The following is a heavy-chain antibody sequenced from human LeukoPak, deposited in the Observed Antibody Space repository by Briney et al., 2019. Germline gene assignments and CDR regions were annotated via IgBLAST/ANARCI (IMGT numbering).Heavy chain of an antibody. V-gene: IGHV3-23*01. D-gene: IGHD1-14*01. CDR1: GFAFSSYA. Sequence: PGGSLRLSCAASGFAFSSYAMSWVRQAPGKGLEWVSAISGSGGSTYYADSVKGRFTVSRDNSKNTLYLQMNSLRAEDTAVYYCAKDTRMMPYYFDYWGQGTVVTVSS. CDR3: AKDTRMMPYYFDY. CDR2: ISGSGGST. J-gene: IGHJ4*02.